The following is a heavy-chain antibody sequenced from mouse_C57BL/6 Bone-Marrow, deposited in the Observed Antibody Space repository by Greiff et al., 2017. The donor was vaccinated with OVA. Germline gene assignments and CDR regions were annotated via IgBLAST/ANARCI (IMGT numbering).Heavy chain of an antibody. CDR3: ARYLYAMDY. V-gene: IGHV1-82*01. CDR1: GYAFSSSW. J-gene: IGHJ4*01. CDR2: IYPGDGAT. Sequence: QVQLQQSGPELVKPGASVKISCKASGYAFSSSWMNWVKQRPGKGLEWIGRIYPGDGATNYNGKFKGKATLTADKSSSTAYMQLSSLTSEDSAVYFCARYLYAMDYWGQGTSVTVSS.